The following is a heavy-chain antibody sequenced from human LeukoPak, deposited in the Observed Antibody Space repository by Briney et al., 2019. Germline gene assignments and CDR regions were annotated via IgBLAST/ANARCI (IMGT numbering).Heavy chain of an antibody. V-gene: IGHV4-31*03. Sequence: PSETLSLTCTVSGGSISSGGYYWSWIRQHPGKGLEWIGYIYYSGSTYYNPSLKSRVTISVDTSKNQFSLKLSSVTAADTAVYYCASYGGVRITMIVAAPTRPTQNVDAEYFQHWGQGTLVTVSS. CDR3: ASYGGVRITMIVAAPTRPTQNVDAEYFQH. CDR1: GGSISSGGYY. J-gene: IGHJ1*01. CDR2: IYYSGST. D-gene: IGHD3-22*01.